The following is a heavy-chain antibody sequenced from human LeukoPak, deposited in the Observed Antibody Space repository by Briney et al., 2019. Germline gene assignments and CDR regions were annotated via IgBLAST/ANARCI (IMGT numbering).Heavy chain of an antibody. D-gene: IGHD6-6*01. CDR2: IYYSENT. Sequence: PSETLSLTCTVSGGSISGGRYYWNWIRQHPGKGLEWIGYIYYSENTYYNPSLKSRVTISVDTSKNQFSLKLNSMTAADAAMYYCASHYSSSSFDYWGQGTLVTVSS. CDR3: ASHYSSSSFDY. J-gene: IGHJ4*02. CDR1: GGSISGGRYY. V-gene: IGHV4-31*03.